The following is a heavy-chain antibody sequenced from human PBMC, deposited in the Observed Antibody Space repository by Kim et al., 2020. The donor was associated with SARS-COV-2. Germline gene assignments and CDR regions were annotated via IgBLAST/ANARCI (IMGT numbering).Heavy chain of an antibody. Sequence: GGSLRLSCAASGFTVSSNYMSWVRQAPGKGLEWVSVIYSGGSTYYADSVKGRFTISRDNSKNTLYLQMNSLRAEDTAVYYCAGHSSSSGWINWFDPWGQGTLVTVSS. CDR2: IYSGGST. CDR3: AGHSSSSGWINWFDP. D-gene: IGHD6-13*01. J-gene: IGHJ5*02. CDR1: GFTVSSNY. V-gene: IGHV3-53*01.